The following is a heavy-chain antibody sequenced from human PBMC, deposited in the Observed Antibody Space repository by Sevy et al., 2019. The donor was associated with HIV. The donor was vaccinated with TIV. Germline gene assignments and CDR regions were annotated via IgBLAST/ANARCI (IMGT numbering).Heavy chain of an antibody. Sequence: GGSLRLSCAASGLTFDTYGMHWVRQTPGKGLEWVAVISSDGNTKYYGDSVKGRFTISRDNSKNTLYLQMNSLRAEDTAVYYCAKAVYASKVVVTNGFDYWGQGTLVTVSS. CDR2: ISSDGNTK. CDR1: GLTFDTYG. J-gene: IGHJ4*02. V-gene: IGHV3-30*18. D-gene: IGHD3-22*01. CDR3: AKAVYASKVVVTNGFDY.